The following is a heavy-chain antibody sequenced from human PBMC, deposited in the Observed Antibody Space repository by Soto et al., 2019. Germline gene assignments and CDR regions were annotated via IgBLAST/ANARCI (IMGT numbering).Heavy chain of an antibody. Sequence: QITLKESGPTLVKPTQTLTLTCTFSGFSLSSPAVGVNWIRQPPGKALEWLALIYWDDENQYSPSRKSRLTVTTDTSNTPVVLTMTNVVPADTGAYYCAHGRGWLSDYWGQGTLVTVSS. D-gene: IGHD6-19*01. CDR1: GFSLSSPAVG. CDR2: IYWDDEN. J-gene: IGHJ4*02. CDR3: AHGRGWLSDY. V-gene: IGHV2-5*02.